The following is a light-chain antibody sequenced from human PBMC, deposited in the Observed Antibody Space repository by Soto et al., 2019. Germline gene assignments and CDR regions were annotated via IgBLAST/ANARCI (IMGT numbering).Light chain of an antibody. CDR1: QSLLHSNGYNY. V-gene: IGKV2-28*01. Sequence: DIVMTQSPLSLSVTPGEPASISCRSSQSLLHSNGYNYVDWYVQRSGQSPQLLIYLGSTRASGVPDRFSGSGSATDFTLKISRVEAEDVGVYYCMQGLQILFTFGPGTTVDFK. J-gene: IGKJ3*01. CDR2: LGS. CDR3: MQGLQILFT.